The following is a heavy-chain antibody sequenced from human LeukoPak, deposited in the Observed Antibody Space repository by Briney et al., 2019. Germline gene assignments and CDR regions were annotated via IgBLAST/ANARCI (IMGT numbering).Heavy chain of an antibody. V-gene: IGHV3-30*03. CDR3: ARDCRLRTHDD. Sequence: GRSLRLSCAVSGFTFSNFGMHWVRQAPGKGLEWVGVMSFDGSDKYYADSVKVRFTIARDNSKNTLYLQMNSRRAEDTAVYYGARDCRLRTHDDWGQVTLVTVAS. J-gene: IGHJ4*02. CDR2: MSFDGSDK. D-gene: IGHD1-14*01. CDR1: GFTFSNFG.